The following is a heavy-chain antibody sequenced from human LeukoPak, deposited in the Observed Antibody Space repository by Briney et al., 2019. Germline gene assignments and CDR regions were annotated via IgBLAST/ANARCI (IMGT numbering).Heavy chain of an antibody. CDR2: IHSGGTT. V-gene: IGHV4-4*07. D-gene: IGHD1-1*01. CDR3: ARDPSSNWPSIGSY. Sequence: SETLSLTCTVSGGSISNDYFTWIRQPAGKGLEWIGRIHSGGTTNYNPSLMSRVTLSVDTSKKQISLRLTSVTAADTALYYCARDPSSNWPSIGSYWGQGTLVTVSS. J-gene: IGHJ4*02. CDR1: GGSISNDY.